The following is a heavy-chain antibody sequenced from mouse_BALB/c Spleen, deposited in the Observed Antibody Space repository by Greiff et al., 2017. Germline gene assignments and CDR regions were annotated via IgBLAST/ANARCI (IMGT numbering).Heavy chain of an antibody. CDR3: TRGMYGNYYFDY. V-gene: IGHV1-15*01. D-gene: IGHD2-10*02. J-gene: IGHJ2*01. Sequence: QVQLQQSGAELVRPGASVTLSCKASGYTFTDYEMHWVKQTPVHGLEWIGAIDPETGGTAYNQKFKGKATLTADESSSTAYMELRSLTSEDSAVYYCTRGMYGNYYFDYWGQGTTLTVSS. CDR2: IDPETGGT. CDR1: GYTFTDYE.